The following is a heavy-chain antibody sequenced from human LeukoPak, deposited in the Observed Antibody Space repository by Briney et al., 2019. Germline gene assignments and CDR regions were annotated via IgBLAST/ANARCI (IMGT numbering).Heavy chain of an antibody. D-gene: IGHD6-13*01. Sequence: GGSLRLSCAASGFTFSSYAMHWVRQAPGKGLEWVAVISYDGSNKYYADSVKGRFTISRDNSKNTLYLQMNSLRAEDTAVYYCARQTGSSSWYYYYYGMDVWGQGTTVTAS. V-gene: IGHV3-30-3*01. CDR3: ARQTGSSSWYYYYYGMDV. CDR1: GFTFSSYA. J-gene: IGHJ6*02. CDR2: ISYDGSNK.